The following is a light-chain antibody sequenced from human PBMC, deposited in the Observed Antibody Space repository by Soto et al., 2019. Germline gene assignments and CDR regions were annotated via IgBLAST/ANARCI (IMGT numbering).Light chain of an antibody. CDR2: GAS. V-gene: IGKV3-15*01. CDR3: KQYKEWPPFT. CDR1: QSVSNN. Sequence: EIVMTHSPATLSVSPGETATLSCSSSQSVSNNVAWYQQKPGQAPRLLILGASTRATGIPARFSGSGSGTEFTLSISSLQSEDFAVYYCKQYKEWPPFTFGQGTKVDIK. J-gene: IGKJ1*01.